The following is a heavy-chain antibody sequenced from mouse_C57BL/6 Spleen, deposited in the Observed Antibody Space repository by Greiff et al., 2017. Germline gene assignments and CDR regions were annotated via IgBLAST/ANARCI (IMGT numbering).Heavy chain of an antibody. CDR1: GYTFTSYW. J-gene: IGHJ3*01. CDR3: AGISNGAWFAY. CDR2: IDPSDSYT. V-gene: IGHV1-59*01. D-gene: IGHD2-5*01. Sequence: QVQLQQPGAELVRPGTSVKLSCKASGYTFTSYWMHWVKQRPGQGLEWIGVIDPSDSYTKYNQKFKGKATLTVDTSSSTAYMQLSSLTSEDSAVXYYAGISNGAWFAYWGQGTLVTVSA.